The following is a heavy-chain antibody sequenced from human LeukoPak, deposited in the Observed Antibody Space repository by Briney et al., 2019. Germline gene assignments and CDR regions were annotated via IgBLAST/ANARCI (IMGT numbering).Heavy chain of an antibody. CDR2: VYYTGST. V-gene: IGHV4-59*01. D-gene: IGHD3-3*01. Sequence: SETLSLTCTVSGGSISSSYWRWIRQSPDKGLEGLGYVYYTGSTDYNPSLKSRVTISVDTSKNQFSLKLSSVTAADTAVYYCAKYYDFWSGYFYVDVWGKGTTVTVSS. CDR3: AKYYDFWSGYFYVDV. J-gene: IGHJ6*03. CDR1: GGSISSSY.